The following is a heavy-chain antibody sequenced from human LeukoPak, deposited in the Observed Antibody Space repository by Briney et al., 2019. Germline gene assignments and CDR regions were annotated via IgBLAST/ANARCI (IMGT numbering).Heavy chain of an antibody. CDR1: GFTFSSYS. CDR3: ANHRDMTWFDP. V-gene: IGHV3-21*04. J-gene: IGHJ5*02. Sequence: PGGSLRLSCAASGFTFSSYSMNWVRQAPGKGLEWVSSISSSSSYIYYADSVKGRFTISRDNSKNTLYLQMNSLRAEDTAVYYCANHRDMTWFDPWGQGTLLTVSS. CDR2: ISSSSSYI. D-gene: IGHD2-21*02.